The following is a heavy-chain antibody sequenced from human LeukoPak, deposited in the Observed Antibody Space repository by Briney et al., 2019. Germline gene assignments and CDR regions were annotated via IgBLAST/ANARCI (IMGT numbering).Heavy chain of an antibody. CDR1: GFTFGDYA. CDR2: LRGKAYGGTT. J-gene: IGHJ4*02. Sequence: PGRSLRLSCTTSGFTFGDYAMAWVRQTPGKGLECVGSLRGKAYGGTTEYAASVQGRFTVSRDDSRSIAYLQMNSLKIEDTAVYYCTRWRDTSMLYYWGQGTLVTVSS. V-gene: IGHV3-49*04. D-gene: IGHD5-18*01. CDR3: TRWRDTSMLYY.